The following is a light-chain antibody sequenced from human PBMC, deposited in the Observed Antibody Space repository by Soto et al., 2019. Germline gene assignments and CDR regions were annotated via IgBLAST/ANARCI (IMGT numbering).Light chain of an antibody. J-gene: IGLJ1*01. CDR2: DVT. Sequence: QSALTQPRSVSGSPGQSVTISCTGTSSDVGGYNFVSWYQHHPGKAPKLMIYDVTKWPSGVPDRFSGSKSGNTASLTISGLQAEDEADYYCCSYEGRYIYVFRSGTKLTVL. V-gene: IGLV2-11*01. CDR1: SSDVGGYNF. CDR3: CSYEGRYIYV.